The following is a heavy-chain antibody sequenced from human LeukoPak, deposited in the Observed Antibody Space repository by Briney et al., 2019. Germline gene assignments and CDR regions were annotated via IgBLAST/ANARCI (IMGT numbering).Heavy chain of an antibody. D-gene: IGHD3-9*01. CDR3: TRGLRGYDILTGYYSDPFDY. CDR2: IRSKAYGGTT. Sequence: GSLRLSCTASGFTFGDYAMSWVRPAPGEGLELVGFIRSKAYGGTTEYAASVKDGFTISRDDSKSIAYLQMNSLKTEDTAVYYCTRGLRGYDILTGYYSDPFDYWGQGTLVTVSS. V-gene: IGHV3-49*04. J-gene: IGHJ4*02. CDR1: GFTFGDYA.